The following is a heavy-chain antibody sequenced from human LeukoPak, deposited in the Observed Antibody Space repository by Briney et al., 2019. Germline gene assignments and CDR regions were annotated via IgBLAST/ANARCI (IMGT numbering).Heavy chain of an antibody. CDR2: INPSGGST. J-gene: IGHJ5*02. V-gene: IGHV1-46*01. Sequence: GASVKVSCKASGYTFTSYYMHWVRQAPGQGLEWMGIINPSGGSTSYAQKFQGRVTMTRDMSTSTVYMELSSLRSEDTAMYYCARGGYSSSWYWWFDPWGQGTLVTVSS. D-gene: IGHD6-13*01. CDR3: ARGGYSSSWYWWFDP. CDR1: GYTFTSYY.